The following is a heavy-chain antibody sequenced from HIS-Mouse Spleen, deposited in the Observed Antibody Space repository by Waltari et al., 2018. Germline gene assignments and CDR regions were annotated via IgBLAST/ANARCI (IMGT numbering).Heavy chain of an antibody. V-gene: IGHV4-39*07. CDR3: AREIPYSSSWYDWYFDL. CDR1: GGSISSSSYY. Sequence: QLQLQESGPGLVKPSETLSLTCTVSGGSISSSSYYWGGIRQPPGKGLAWIGSIYYSGSTHYNPSLKSRVTISVHTSKNQFSLKLSSVTAADTAVYYCAREIPYSSSWYDWYFDLWGRGTLVTVSS. CDR2: IYYSGST. D-gene: IGHD6-13*01. J-gene: IGHJ2*01.